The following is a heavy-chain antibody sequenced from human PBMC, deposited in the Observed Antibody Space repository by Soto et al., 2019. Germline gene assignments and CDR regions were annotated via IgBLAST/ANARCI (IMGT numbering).Heavy chain of an antibody. CDR2: ISYDGSNK. V-gene: IGHV3-30*18. CDR1: GFTFSSYG. CDR3: AKDSVSGYDFWSGYYNYFDY. D-gene: IGHD3-3*01. Sequence: QVQLVESGGGVVQPGRSLRLSCAASGFTFSSYGMHWVRQAPGKGLEWVAVISYDGSNKYYADSVKGRFTISRDNSKNTLYLQMNSLRAEDTAVYYCAKDSVSGYDFWSGYYNYFDYWGQGTLVTVSS. J-gene: IGHJ4*02.